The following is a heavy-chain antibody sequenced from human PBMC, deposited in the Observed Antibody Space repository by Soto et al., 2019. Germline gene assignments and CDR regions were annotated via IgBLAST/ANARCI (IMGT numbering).Heavy chain of an antibody. CDR3: AREGNFPRSGYYYYYMDV. D-gene: IGHD1-7*01. J-gene: IGHJ6*03. CDR2: IIPILGIA. Sequence: GASVKVSCKASGGTFSSYTISWVRQAPGQGLEWMGRIIPILGIANYAQKFQGRVTITADKSTSTAYMELSSLRSEDTAVYYCAREGNFPRSGYYYYYMDVWGKGTTVTVSS. V-gene: IGHV1-69*04. CDR1: GGTFSSYT.